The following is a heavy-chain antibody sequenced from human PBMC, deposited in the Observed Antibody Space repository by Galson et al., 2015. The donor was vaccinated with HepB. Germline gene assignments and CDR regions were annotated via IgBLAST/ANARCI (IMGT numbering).Heavy chain of an antibody. D-gene: IGHD3-3*01. J-gene: IGHJ6*02. Sequence: SLRLSCAASGFSFMSHSMNWVRHSPGKGLEWLAYISPGGTKYYADSARGRFTISGDNVKKSMYLHMSSLRVEDTAVYYCARNPASYDYYNMDVWGQGTTVTAS. V-gene: IGHV3-48*01. CDR3: ARNPASYDYYNMDV. CDR1: GFSFMSHS. CDR2: ISPGGTK.